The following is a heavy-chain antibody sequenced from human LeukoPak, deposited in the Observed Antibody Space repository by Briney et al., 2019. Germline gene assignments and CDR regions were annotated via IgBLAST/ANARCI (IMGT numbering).Heavy chain of an antibody. CDR1: GFTFSSYE. CDR3: ASTSEGLVPPDDY. Sequence: GGSLRLSCAASGFTFSSYEMNWVRQAPGKGLEWVSYISSSGSTIYYADSVKGRFTISRDNAKNSLYLQMNSLRAEDTAVYYCASTSEGLVPPDDYWGQGTLVTVSS. V-gene: IGHV3-48*03. CDR2: ISSSGSTI. D-gene: IGHD3/OR15-3a*01. J-gene: IGHJ4*02.